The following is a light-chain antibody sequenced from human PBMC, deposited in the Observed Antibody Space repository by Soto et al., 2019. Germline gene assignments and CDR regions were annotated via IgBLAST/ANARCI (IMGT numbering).Light chain of an antibody. CDR3: QQYDTSPT. J-gene: IGKJ1*01. CDR1: QSVSSSY. Sequence: ETVLAQSPGTLSLSPGERATLSCRASQSVSSSYLAWYQQKPGQAPRLLIYDASSRATGIPDRFSGSGSGTDFTLTISRLEPEDFAVYYCQQYDTSPTFGQGTKVEI. CDR2: DAS. V-gene: IGKV3-20*01.